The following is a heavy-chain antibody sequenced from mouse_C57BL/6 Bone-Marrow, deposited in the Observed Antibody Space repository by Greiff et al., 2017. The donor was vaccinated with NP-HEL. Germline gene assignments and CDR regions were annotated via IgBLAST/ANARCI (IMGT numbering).Heavy chain of an antibody. Sequence: QVQLQQSGAELVKPGASVKMSCKASGYTFTSYWITWVKQRPGQGLEWIGDIYPGSGGTNYNEKFKSKATLTVDTSSSTAYMQLSSLTSEDSAVYYCARAYGSIFDYWGQGTTLTVSS. CDR3: ARAYGSIFDY. J-gene: IGHJ2*01. CDR1: GYTFTSYW. D-gene: IGHD1-1*01. CDR2: IYPGSGGT. V-gene: IGHV1-55*01.